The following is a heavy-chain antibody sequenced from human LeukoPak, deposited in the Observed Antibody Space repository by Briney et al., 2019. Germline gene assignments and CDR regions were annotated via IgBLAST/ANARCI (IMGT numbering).Heavy chain of an antibody. CDR2: FNPCDSYV. CDR1: GYSFTSYW. Sequence: GESLKISCKGSGYSFTSYWITWVRQIPGKGLEWMGTFNPCDSYVKYSRFFQGQVTISADKSIRTAYLQWRSLEASDTAMYYCASSRPLVLVMKDYFFGLDVWGRGGSVTVSS. J-gene: IGHJ6*01. D-gene: IGHD3-9*01. V-gene: IGHV5-10-1*04. CDR3: ASSRPLVLVMKDYFFGLDV.